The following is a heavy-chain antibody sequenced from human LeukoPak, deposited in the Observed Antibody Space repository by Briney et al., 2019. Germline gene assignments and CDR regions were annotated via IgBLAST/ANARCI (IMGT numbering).Heavy chain of an antibody. Sequence: GGSLRLSCAASEFTFSSYSMNWVRQAPGKGLEWVSYITNSGNSKSYADSVKGRFTISRDNTKNSLYLQMNSLRAEDTAVYYCARDCGGGAPCFDSWGQGTLVTVSS. V-gene: IGHV3-48*01. D-gene: IGHD3-16*01. CDR1: EFTFSSYS. J-gene: IGHJ4*02. CDR3: ARDCGGGAPCFDS. CDR2: ITNSGNSK.